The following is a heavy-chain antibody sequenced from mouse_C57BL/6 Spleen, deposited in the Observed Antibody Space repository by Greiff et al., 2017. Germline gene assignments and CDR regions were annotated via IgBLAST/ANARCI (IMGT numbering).Heavy chain of an antibody. D-gene: IGHD2-5*01. Sequence: VQLQQSGPVLVKPGASVKMSCKASGYTFTDYYMNWVKQSHGKSLEWIGVINPYNGGTSYNQKFKGKATLTVDKSSSTAYMALNSLTSEDSAVYYCAREYSNYGIAYWGQGTLVTVSA. CDR2: INPYNGGT. V-gene: IGHV1-19*01. CDR1: GYTFTDYY. J-gene: IGHJ3*01. CDR3: AREYSNYGIAY.